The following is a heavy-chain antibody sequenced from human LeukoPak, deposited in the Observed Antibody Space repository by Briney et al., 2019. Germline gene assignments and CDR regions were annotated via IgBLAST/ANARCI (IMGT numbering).Heavy chain of an antibody. J-gene: IGHJ4*02. CDR1: GGSFSACY. CDR2: VRHSVST. Sequence: SETLSLTCAVHGGSFSACYWNWIRQPPGKGLEWIGEVRHSVSTNYNPSLKSRVTISVDTSEHQFSLKVNSVTAADTAVYYCARGQRVDFCSGYAYYFDLWGQGTLVTVSS. CDR3: ARGQRVDFCSGYAYYFDL. D-gene: IGHD3-3*01. V-gene: IGHV4-34*01.